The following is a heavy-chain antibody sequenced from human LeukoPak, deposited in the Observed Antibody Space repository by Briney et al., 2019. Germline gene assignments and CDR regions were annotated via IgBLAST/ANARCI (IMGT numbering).Heavy chain of an antibody. CDR2: ISSRSSGI. CDR3: ASSCSSTSCSDY. D-gene: IGHD2-2*01. V-gene: IGHV3-48*02. J-gene: IGHJ4*02. Sequence: GGSLRLSGAASGFIFSSYSVNWVRQAPGKGLEWVSYISSRSSGIYYADSVKGRFAISRDNAKNSLYLQMNSLRDEDTAVYYCASSCSSTSCSDYWGQGTLVTVSS. CDR1: GFIFSSYS.